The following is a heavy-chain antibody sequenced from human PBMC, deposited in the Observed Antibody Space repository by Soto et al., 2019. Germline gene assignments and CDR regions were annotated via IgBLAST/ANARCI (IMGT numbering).Heavy chain of an antibody. J-gene: IGHJ5*02. CDR1: GGSISSYY. CDR3: ARDRGYCSGGSCYSHPSNWFDP. Sequence: PSETLSLTCTVSGGSISSYYWSWIRQPPGKGLEWIGYIYYSGSTNYNPSLKSRVTISVDTSKNQFSLKLSSVTAADTAVYYCARDRGYCSGGSCYSHPSNWFDPWGQGTLVTVSS. D-gene: IGHD2-15*01. V-gene: IGHV4-59*01. CDR2: IYYSGST.